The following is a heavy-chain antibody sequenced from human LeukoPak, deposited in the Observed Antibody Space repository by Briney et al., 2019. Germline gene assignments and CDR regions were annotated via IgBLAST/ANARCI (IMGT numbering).Heavy chain of an antibody. CDR2: IKSDGNEK. CDR1: GFTFSNYW. Sequence: GGSLRLSCVASGFTFSNYWMTWVRQAPGKGLEWVANIKSDGNEKYYVDSVKGRFTISRDNAKNSLYLQMSSLRAEDTAVYYCARGRSLDSWGQGTLVTVSS. V-gene: IGHV3-7*01. J-gene: IGHJ5*01. CDR3: ARGRSLDS.